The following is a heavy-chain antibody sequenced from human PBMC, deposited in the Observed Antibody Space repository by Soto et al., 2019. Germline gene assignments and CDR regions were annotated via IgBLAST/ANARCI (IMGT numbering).Heavy chain of an antibody. Sequence: PGGSLRLSCAASGFTFSSYAMSWVRQAPGKGLEWVSAISGSGGSTYYADSVKGRFTISRDNSKNTLYLQMNSLRAEDTAVYYCAKAGPYYDYVWGSYRSYYYYYGMDVWGQGTTVTSP. CDR2: ISGSGGST. V-gene: IGHV3-23*01. D-gene: IGHD3-16*02. CDR1: GFTFSSYA. J-gene: IGHJ6*02. CDR3: AKAGPYYDYVWGSYRSYYYYYGMDV.